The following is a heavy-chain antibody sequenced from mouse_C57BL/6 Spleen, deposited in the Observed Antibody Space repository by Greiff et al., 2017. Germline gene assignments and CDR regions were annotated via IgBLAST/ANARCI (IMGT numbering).Heavy chain of an antibody. D-gene: IGHD2-3*01. J-gene: IGHJ2*01. CDR2: ISDGGSYT. V-gene: IGHV5-4*01. CDR3: ARDDANYFDY. CDR1: GFTFSSYA. Sequence: HLVESGGGLVKPGGSLKLSCAASGFTFSSYAMSWVRQTPEKRLEWVATISDGGSYTYYPDNVKGRFTISRDNAKNNLYLQMSHLKSEDTAMYYCARDDANYFDYWGQGTTLTVSS.